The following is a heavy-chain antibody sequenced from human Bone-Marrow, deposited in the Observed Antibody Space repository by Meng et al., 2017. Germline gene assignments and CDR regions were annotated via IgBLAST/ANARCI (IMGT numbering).Heavy chain of an antibody. CDR1: GFTFDDYA. D-gene: IGHD3-10*01. V-gene: IGHV3-43D*03. Sequence: GGSLRLSCAASGFTFDDYAMHWVRQAPGKGLEWVSLISWDGGSTYYADSVKGRFTISRDNSKNSLYLQVNSLRAEDTAVYYCARDREYVLLWFGDRLGYFDLWGRGTLVTVSS. CDR2: ISWDGGST. CDR3: ARDREYVLLWFGDRLGYFDL. J-gene: IGHJ2*01.